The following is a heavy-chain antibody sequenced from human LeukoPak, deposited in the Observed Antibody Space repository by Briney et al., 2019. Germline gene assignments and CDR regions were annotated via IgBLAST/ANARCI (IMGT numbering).Heavy chain of an antibody. D-gene: IGHD3-22*01. V-gene: IGHV1-3*01. CDR2: INAGNGNT. CDR3: ARVGSSGYYPFDY. J-gene: IGHJ4*02. Sequence: ASVKVSCKASGYTFTSYAVHWARQAPGQRLEWMGWINAGNGNTKYSQKFQGRVTITRDTSASTAYMELSSLRSEDTAVYYCARVGSSGYYPFDYWGQGTLVTVSS. CDR1: GYTFTSYA.